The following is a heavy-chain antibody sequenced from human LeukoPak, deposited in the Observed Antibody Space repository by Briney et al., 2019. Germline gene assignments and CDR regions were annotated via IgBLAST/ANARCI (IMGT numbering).Heavy chain of an antibody. CDR3: ARSVQNMFRVRYYFDY. Sequence: ASVTVSCKASGGTLSSYAISWVRQAPGQGLEWMGGIIPIFGTANYAQKFQGRVTITTDESTSTAYMELSSLRSEDTAVDYCARSVQNMFRVRYYFDYWGQGTLVTVSS. D-gene: IGHD2/OR15-2a*01. J-gene: IGHJ4*02. CDR2: IIPIFGTA. V-gene: IGHV1-69*05. CDR1: GGTLSSYA.